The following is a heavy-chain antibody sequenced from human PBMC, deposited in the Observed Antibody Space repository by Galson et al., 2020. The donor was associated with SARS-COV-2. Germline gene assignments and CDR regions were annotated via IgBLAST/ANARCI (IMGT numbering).Heavy chain of an antibody. Sequence: SGPTLVKPTQTLTLTCTVSGFSVSTSGMCVSWIRQPPGKALESLARIDWNDDKYYSPSLKTRLTISKDTSKNQVVLTVTNMDPVDTATYYCARTPRGGATPLYYWGQGVQVTVSS. CDR1: GFSVSTSGMC. V-gene: IGHV2-70*11. J-gene: IGHJ4*02. CDR2: IDWNDDK. CDR3: ARTPRGGATPLYY. D-gene: IGHD1-26*01.